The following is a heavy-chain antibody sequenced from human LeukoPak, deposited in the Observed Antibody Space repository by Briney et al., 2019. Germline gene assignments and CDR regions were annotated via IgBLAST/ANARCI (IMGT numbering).Heavy chain of an antibody. Sequence: GGSLRLSCAASGFTFSSYSMNWVRQAPGKGLEWVSYISSSSSTIYYADSVKGRFTISRDNAKNSLYLQMNSLRVEDTAVYYCARDRDSSGYNYYFDYWGQGTLVTVSS. CDR1: GFTFSSYS. CDR3: ARDRDSSGYNYYFDY. V-gene: IGHV3-48*01. CDR2: ISSSSSTI. J-gene: IGHJ4*02. D-gene: IGHD3-22*01.